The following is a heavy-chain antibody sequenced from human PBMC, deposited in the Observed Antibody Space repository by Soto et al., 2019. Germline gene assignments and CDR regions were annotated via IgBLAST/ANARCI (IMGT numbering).Heavy chain of an antibody. CDR1: GYSISSGYY. CDR3: ARRRCSSWDGLDY. Sequence: PSETLSLTCAVSGYSISSGYYWGWIRQPPGKGLEWIGSIYHSGSTYYNPSLKSRVTISVDTSKNQFSLKLSSVTAADTAVYYCARRRCSSWDGLDYWGKGNLVTVSS. D-gene: IGHD6-13*01. J-gene: IGHJ4*02. V-gene: IGHV4-38-2*01. CDR2: IYHSGST.